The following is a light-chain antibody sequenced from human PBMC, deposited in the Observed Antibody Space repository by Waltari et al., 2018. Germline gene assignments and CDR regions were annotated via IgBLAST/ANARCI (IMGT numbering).Light chain of an antibody. V-gene: IGLV1-36*01. CDR1: SSNIGKNA. CDR2: YDD. Sequence: QSVLTQPPSVSEAPGQRVTIPCSGSSSNIGKNAVSWYRQFPGKAPEVLIFYDDLRPSGVSARFSGSKSDNTASLTISGLQAEDEADYFCNSYTSRNTLVVFGGGTKLTVL. CDR3: NSYTSRNTLVV. J-gene: IGLJ2*01.